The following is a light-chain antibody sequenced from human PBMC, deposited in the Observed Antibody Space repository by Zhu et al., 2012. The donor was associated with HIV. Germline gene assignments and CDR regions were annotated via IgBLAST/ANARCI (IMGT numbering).Light chain of an antibody. V-gene: IGKV3-15*01. CDR3: QQYNDWPLA. CDR2: YAS. J-gene: IGKJ4*01. CDR1: QTIGTN. Sequence: EIVMAQSPTTLSVSPGERATLSCRASQTIGTNLAWYQQRPGQAPRLVIYYASTRATGISGRFSGSGSGTDFTLTINNMQSEDYAVYYCQQYNDWPLAFDGGTRVEIK.